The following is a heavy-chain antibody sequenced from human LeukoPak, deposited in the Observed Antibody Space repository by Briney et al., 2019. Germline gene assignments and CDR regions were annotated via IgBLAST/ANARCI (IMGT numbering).Heavy chain of an antibody. CDR1: GGSFSGYY. J-gene: IGHJ5*02. Sequence: SETLSLTCAVYGGSFSGYYWSWIRQPPGKGLEWIGEINHSGSTNYNPSLKGRVTISVDTSKNQFSLKLSSVTAADTAVYYCARGSREARGLRGNWFDPWGQGTLVTVSS. CDR2: INHSGST. V-gene: IGHV4-34*01. D-gene: IGHD3-10*01. CDR3: ARGSREARGLRGNWFDP.